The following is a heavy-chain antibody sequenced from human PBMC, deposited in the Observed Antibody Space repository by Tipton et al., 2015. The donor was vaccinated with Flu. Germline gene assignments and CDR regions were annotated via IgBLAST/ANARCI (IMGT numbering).Heavy chain of an antibody. J-gene: IGHJ5*02. CDR2: IYYSGST. CDR3: ARAYDYSNYWFDP. CDR1: GGSISSGGYY. V-gene: IGHV4-31*03. D-gene: IGHD4-11*01. Sequence: TLSLTCTVSGGSISSGGYYWSWIRQHPGKGLEWIGYIYYSGSTYYNPSLKSRVTISVGTSKNQFSLKLSSVTAADTAVYYCARAYDYSNYWFDPWGQGTLVTVSS.